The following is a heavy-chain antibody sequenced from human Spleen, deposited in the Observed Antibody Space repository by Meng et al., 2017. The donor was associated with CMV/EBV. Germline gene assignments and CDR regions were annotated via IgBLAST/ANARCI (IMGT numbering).Heavy chain of an antibody. CDR1: GGSFSGYY. CDR3: ARLRGLNYYGMDV. Sequence: SETLSLTCAVYGGSFSGYYWSWIRQPPGKGLEWIGEINHSGSTNYNPSLKSRVTISVDTSKNQFSLKLSSVTAADTAVYYCARLRGLNYYGMDVWGQGATVTVSS. V-gene: IGHV4-34*01. CDR2: INHSGST. J-gene: IGHJ6*02. D-gene: IGHD3-10*01.